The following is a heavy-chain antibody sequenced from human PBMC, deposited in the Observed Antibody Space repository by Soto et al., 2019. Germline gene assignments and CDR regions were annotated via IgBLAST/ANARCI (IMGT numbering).Heavy chain of an antibody. CDR3: ARSLGTVYDSLPDY. CDR1: GGSVSSGTYY. D-gene: IGHD3-22*01. Sequence: QVQLQESGPGLVKPSETLSLTCTVSGGSVSSGTYYWSWIRQPPGKGLEWIGYIYYPGSTNYNPSLTSRVTISIDTSKNQFSLKLSSVTAAATAVFYCARSLGTVYDSLPDYWGQGPLVTVSS. CDR2: IYYPGST. V-gene: IGHV4-61*01. J-gene: IGHJ4*01.